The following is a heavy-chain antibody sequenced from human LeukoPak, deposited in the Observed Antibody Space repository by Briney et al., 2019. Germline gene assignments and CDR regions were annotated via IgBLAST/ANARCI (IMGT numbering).Heavy chain of an antibody. V-gene: IGHV5-51*01. J-gene: IGHJ3*02. D-gene: IGHD3-22*01. CDR3: ARQRDSSGYYDAFDI. Sequence: GESLKISCKGSGYSFTSYWIGWVRQMPGKGLEWMGIIYPGDSDTRYSPSFQGQVTISADKSISTAYLQWSSLKASDTAMYHCARQRDSSGYYDAFDIWGQGTMVTVSS. CDR1: GYSFTSYW. CDR2: IYPGDSDT.